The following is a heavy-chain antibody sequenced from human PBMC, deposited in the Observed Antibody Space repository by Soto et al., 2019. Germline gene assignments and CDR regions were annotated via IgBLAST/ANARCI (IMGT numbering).Heavy chain of an antibody. J-gene: IGHJ6*02. V-gene: IGHV5-51*03. CDR1: GYSFTSYW. Sequence: EVQLVQSGAEVKKPGESLKISCNGSGYSFTSYWINWVRQMPGKGLEWMGIIYPGDSDTRYSPSFQGQVTISADKSISTAYLQWSSLKASDTDMYYCARRPTVGSFGMDVWGQGTTVTVSS. CDR3: ARRPTVGSFGMDV. D-gene: IGHD3-10*01. CDR2: IYPGDSDT.